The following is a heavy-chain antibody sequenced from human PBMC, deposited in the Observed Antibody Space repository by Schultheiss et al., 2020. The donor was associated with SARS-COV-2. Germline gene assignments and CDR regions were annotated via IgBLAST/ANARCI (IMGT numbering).Heavy chain of an antibody. J-gene: IGHJ4*02. V-gene: IGHV3-7*01. Sequence: GESLKISCAASGFTFSDYYMSWIRQAPGKGLEWVANIKQDGSEKYYVDSVKGRFTISRDNAKNSLYLQMNSLRAEDTAVYYCARGGGNAGFDYWGQGTLVTVSS. D-gene: IGHD4-23*01. CDR2: IKQDGSEK. CDR1: GFTFSDYY. CDR3: ARGGGNAGFDY.